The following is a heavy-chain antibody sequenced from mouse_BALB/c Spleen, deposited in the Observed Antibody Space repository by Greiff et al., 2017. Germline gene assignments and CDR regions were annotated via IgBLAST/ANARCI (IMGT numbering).Heavy chain of an antibody. D-gene: IGHD1-1*01. CDR2: ISYDGSN. CDR3: VVLLRRYFDV. J-gene: IGHJ1*01. CDR1: GYSITSGYY. V-gene: IGHV3-6*02. Sequence: VQLKQSGPGLVKPSQSLSLTCSVTGYSITSGYYWNWIRQFPGNKLEWMGYISYDGSNNYNPSLKNRISITRDTSKNQFFLKLNSVTTEDTATYYCVVLLRRYFDVWGAGTTVTVSS.